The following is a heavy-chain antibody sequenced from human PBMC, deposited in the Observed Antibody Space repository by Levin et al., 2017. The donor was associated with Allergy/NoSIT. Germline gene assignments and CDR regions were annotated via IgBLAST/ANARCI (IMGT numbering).Heavy chain of an antibody. Sequence: AGGSLRLSCAASGFIFSSYEMNWVRQAPGMGLEYLAYISQTGSVTFYAESVRGRFTISRDNAKNSLYLQINNLRVEDTALYYCAKDNMDGASPQDLWGQGTLVTVSS. D-gene: IGHD1-26*01. CDR3: AKDNMDGASPQDL. J-gene: IGHJ5*02. CDR2: ISQTGSVT. V-gene: IGHV3-48*03. CDR1: GFIFSSYE.